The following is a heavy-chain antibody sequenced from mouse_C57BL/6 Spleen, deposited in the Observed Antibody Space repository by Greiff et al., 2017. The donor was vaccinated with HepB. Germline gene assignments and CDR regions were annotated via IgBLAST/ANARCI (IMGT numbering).Heavy chain of an antibody. CDR2: INPNNGGT. V-gene: IGHV1-26*01. J-gene: IGHJ1*03. D-gene: IGHD1-1*01. CDR1: GYTFTDYY. CDR3: ARSPFITRYFDV. Sequence: EVQLQQSGPELVKPGASVKISCKASGYTFTDYYMNWVKQSHGKSLEWIGDINPNNGGTSYNQKFKGKATLTVDKSSSTAYMELRSLTSEDSAVYYCARSPFITRYFDVWGTGTTVTVSS.